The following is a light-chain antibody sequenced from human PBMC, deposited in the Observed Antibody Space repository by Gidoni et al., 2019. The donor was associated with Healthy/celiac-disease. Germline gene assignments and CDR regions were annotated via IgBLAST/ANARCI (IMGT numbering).Light chain of an antibody. J-gene: IGKJ1*01. CDR2: GAS. CDR1: QSVSSSY. V-gene: IGKV3-20*01. Sequence: ESVVTQSPGTLSLSPGERATLSCRASQSVSSSYLAWYQQKPGQAPRLLIYGASSRATGIPDRFSGSGSETDFTLTISRLEPEDFAVYYCQQYGSSPTTFGQGTKVEIK. CDR3: QQYGSSPTT.